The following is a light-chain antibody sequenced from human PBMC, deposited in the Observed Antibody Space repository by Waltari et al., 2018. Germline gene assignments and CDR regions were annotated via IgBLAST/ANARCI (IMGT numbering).Light chain of an antibody. J-gene: IGLJ1*01. Sequence: QSALTQPASVSGSPGQSITISCTGTSIDVGSYNLVPWYQQPPGKAPKLMIYEGSKRPSGVSNRFSGSKSGNTASLTISGLQAEDEADYYCCSYAGSSTYVFGTGTKVTVL. V-gene: IGLV2-23*01. CDR3: CSYAGSSTYV. CDR1: SIDVGSYNL. CDR2: EGS.